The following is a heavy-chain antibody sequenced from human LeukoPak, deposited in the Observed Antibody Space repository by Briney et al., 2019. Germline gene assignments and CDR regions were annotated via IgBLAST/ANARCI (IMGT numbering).Heavy chain of an antibody. CDR2: IYPGDSDT. CDR3: ARPGQLGEYTPYYFDY. V-gene: IGHV5-51*01. J-gene: IGHJ4*02. CDR1: GYTFTHDW. Sequence: GESLKISCKSSGYTFTHDWIGWVRQMSGKGLEWMGIIYPGDSDTRYSPSFQGQVTISADKSISTAYLQWSSLKASDTAMYYCARPGQLGEYTPYYFDYWGQGVLVTVSS. D-gene: IGHD3-16*01.